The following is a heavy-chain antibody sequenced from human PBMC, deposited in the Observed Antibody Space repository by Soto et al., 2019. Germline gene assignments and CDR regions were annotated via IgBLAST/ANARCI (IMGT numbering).Heavy chain of an antibody. J-gene: IGHJ4*02. D-gene: IGHD6-19*01. CDR3: ARVERGVAVAGTGGRLDY. CDR2: IKQDGGEK. CDR1: GFTFNDYW. V-gene: IGHV3-7*01. Sequence: EVQLVESGGGLVQPGGSLRLSCTGSGFTFNDYWMSWVRQAPGKGLEWEANIKQDGGEKYYVYSVKGRFTISRDNTKNSLYLQMNSLRAEDTSVYYCARVERGVAVAGTGGRLDYWGQGTLVTVSS.